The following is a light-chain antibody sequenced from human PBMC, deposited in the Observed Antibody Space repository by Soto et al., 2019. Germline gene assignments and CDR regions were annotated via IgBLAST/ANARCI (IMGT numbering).Light chain of an antibody. CDR1: QDIAHN. Sequence: IQLTQSPSVLSASIGDRVSISCRASQDIAHNLNWYQQKPGRAPQLLIFEKSTLLFGVPARFSGSGSGTEFTLTISSLQPEDFGSYHCQQSSAHPLFFGGGTRVQIK. CDR3: QQSSAHPLF. J-gene: IGKJ4*01. CDR2: EKS. V-gene: IGKV1-9*01.